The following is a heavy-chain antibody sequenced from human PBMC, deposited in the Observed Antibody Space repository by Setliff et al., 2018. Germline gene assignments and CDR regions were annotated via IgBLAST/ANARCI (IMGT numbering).Heavy chain of an antibody. Sequence: ASVKVSCKASGYTFSSYAMNWVRQAPGQGLEWMGWISTNTGNPTYAQGFTGRFVFSLDTSVNTAFVQISSLKAEDTAVYYCARDGGNGVDYWGQGTLVTVSS. D-gene: IGHD3-16*01. J-gene: IGHJ4*02. CDR1: GYTFSSYA. V-gene: IGHV7-4-1*02. CDR3: ARDGGNGVDY. CDR2: ISTNTGNP.